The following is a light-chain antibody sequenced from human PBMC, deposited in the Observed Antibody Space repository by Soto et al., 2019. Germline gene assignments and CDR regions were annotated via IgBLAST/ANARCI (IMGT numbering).Light chain of an antibody. Sequence: EIVLTQSPGTLSLSPGERATLSCRASQSVSSDYLAWYQQKPGQAPRLLISGASIRATGIPDRFSGSGSGTAFTITISRPEPEDFAVYSCQQYGTSPYTFGQGTKLEIK. CDR3: QQYGTSPYT. V-gene: IGKV3-20*01. J-gene: IGKJ2*01. CDR1: QSVSSDY. CDR2: GAS.